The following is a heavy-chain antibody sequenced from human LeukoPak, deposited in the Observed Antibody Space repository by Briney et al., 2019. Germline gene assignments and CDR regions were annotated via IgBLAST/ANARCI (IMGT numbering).Heavy chain of an antibody. V-gene: IGHV3-7*01. D-gene: IGHD3-3*01. CDR3: ARAGDFWSGYHPDQ. CDR2: IKQDGSEK. CDR1: GFTFSNYW. J-gene: IGHJ4*02. Sequence: GGSLRLSCAASGFTFSNYWMGWVRQAPGKGLEWVANIKQDGSEKYYVDSVKGRFTISRDNTKSSLYLQMNSLRDEDTAVYYCARAGDFWSGYHPDQWGQGALVTVSS.